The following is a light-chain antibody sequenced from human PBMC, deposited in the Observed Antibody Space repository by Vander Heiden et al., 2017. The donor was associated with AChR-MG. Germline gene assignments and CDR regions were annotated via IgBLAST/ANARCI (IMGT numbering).Light chain of an antibody. CDR2: SND. CDR1: RPTIGRNT. CDR3: AAWDGSLNGPV. V-gene: IGLV1-44*01. J-gene: IGLJ2*01. Sequence: QSLLTQPPSASGTPGQRVTISCSGSRPTIGRNTVDWYQQVPGTAPKLLIYSNDQRPSGIPDRFSGSTSGTSASLAISGLQSEDEADYYCAAWDGSLNGPVFGGGTKLTVL.